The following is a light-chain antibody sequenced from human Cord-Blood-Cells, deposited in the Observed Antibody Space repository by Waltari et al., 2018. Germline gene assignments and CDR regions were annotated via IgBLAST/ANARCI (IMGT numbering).Light chain of an antibody. CDR1: QSVSSSY. V-gene: IGKV3-20*01. J-gene: IGKJ2*01. CDR3: QQYGSSLYT. Sequence: EIVLTQSPGTLSLSPGERATLSSRASQSVSSSYLAWYQQKPGQAPRLLIYGASSRATGIPDRCSGSGSGTDFTLTISRLEPEDFAVYYCQQYGSSLYTFGQGTKLEIK. CDR2: GAS.